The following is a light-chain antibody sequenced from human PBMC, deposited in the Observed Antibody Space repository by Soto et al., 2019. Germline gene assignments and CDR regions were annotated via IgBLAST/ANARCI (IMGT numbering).Light chain of an antibody. CDR1: SIDFGGYNY. Sequence: QSVLTQRSSVSWSPGQSSTISCTGTSIDFGGYNYVSWYQHHPGKAPRLMIYDVSDRPSGVSNRLSGSKYGNTDSMNISGLKAEDADDYYCSSYTSNTTQFFGTETTVTVL. V-gene: IGLV2-14*03. CDR3: SSYTSNTTQF. J-gene: IGLJ1*01. CDR2: DVS.